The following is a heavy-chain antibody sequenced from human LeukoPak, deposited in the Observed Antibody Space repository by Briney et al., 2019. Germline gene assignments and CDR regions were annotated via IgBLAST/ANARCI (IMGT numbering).Heavy chain of an antibody. CDR2: IKSNTDGGTT. CDR1: GITFSNAW. CDR3: TTYSNGWYAY. Sequence: GGSPRLSCAASGITFSNAWMNWVRQAPGKGLEWVGRIKSNTDGGTTDYAAPVKGRFTISRDDSKDTLYLQMNSLKTEDTALYYCTTYSNGWYAYWGQGTLVTVSS. V-gene: IGHV3-15*01. D-gene: IGHD6-19*01. J-gene: IGHJ4*02.